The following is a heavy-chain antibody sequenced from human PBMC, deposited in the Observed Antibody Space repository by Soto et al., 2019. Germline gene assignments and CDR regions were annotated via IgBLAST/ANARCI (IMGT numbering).Heavy chain of an antibody. CDR3: AKDGRRTVTISYYYSGMDV. Sequence: EVQLLESGGGLVQPGGSLRLSCAASGFTFSSYAMSWVRQAPGKGLEWVSAISGSGSSTYYADSVKGRFTISRDNSNKTLYLQMNSLRAEDTAVYYCAKDGRRTVTISYYYSGMDVWGQGTTVTVSS. CDR2: ISGSGSST. V-gene: IGHV3-23*01. J-gene: IGHJ6*02. D-gene: IGHD4-17*01. CDR1: GFTFSSYA.